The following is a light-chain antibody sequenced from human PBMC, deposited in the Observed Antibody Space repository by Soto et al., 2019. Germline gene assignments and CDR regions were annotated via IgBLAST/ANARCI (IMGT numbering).Light chain of an antibody. Sequence: QSALTQPPSVSGAPGQRVTISCTGSSSNIGTDYDVHWYQQVPGTAPKLLIYGDTNRPSGVPDRFSGSKSGTSASLAITGLQAEDEADYYCQSYDRSLGGWVFGGGTKLTVL. V-gene: IGLV1-40*01. J-gene: IGLJ3*02. CDR2: GDT. CDR3: QSYDRSLGGWV. CDR1: SSNIGTDYD.